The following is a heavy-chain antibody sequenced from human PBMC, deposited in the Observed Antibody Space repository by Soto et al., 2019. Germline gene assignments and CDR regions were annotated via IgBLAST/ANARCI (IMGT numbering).Heavy chain of an antibody. J-gene: IGHJ6*02. CDR2: INHSGST. CDR1: GGSFSGYY. Sequence: SETLSLTCAVYGGSFSGYYWSWIRQPPGKGLEWIGEINHSGSTNYNPSLKSRVTISVDTSKNQFSLKLSSVTAADTAVYYCARAGMAAAGKLHYYYYYGMDVWGQGTTVTVSS. V-gene: IGHV4-34*01. CDR3: ARAGMAAAGKLHYYYYYGMDV. D-gene: IGHD6-13*01.